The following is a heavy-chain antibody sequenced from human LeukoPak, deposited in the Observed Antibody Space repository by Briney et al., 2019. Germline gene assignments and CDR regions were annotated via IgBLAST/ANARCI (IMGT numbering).Heavy chain of an antibody. CDR2: VSGNNDNP. V-gene: IGHV1-18*01. J-gene: IGHJ4*02. D-gene: IGHD2-2*01. Sequence: ASVKVSCKTSGYTFSNFGINWVRQAPGQGLEWMAWVSGNNDNPNYGKKFQGRFTVTTDSSTSTAHMELRNLRSDDTAVYYCARDGTSTDDYWGQGTLVTVSS. CDR3: ARDGTSTDDY. CDR1: GYTFSNFG.